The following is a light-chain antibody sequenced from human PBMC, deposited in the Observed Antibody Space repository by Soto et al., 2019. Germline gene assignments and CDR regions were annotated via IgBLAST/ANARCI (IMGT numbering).Light chain of an antibody. V-gene: IGLV2-14*01. J-gene: IGLJ1*01. CDR3: SSYTSSSTLV. CDR1: SSDVGGYNY. Sequence: SVLXQPASVSGSPGQSITISCTGTSSDVGGYNYVSWYQQHPGKAPKLMIYEVSNRPSGVSNRFSGSKSGNTASLTISGLQAEDEADYYCSSYTSSSTLVFGTGTKVTVL. CDR2: EVS.